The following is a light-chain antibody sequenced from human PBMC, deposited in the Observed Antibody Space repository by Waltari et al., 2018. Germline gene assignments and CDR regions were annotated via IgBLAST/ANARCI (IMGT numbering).Light chain of an antibody. Sequence: DIVMTQSPDSLAVSLGERATINCKSSQSVLYSSNNKNYLAWYQQKPGQPPKLLIYLASTRESGVPDRFSGSGSGTDFTLTISSLQAEDVAVYYCQQYYSTPRYTFGQGTKLEIK. J-gene: IGKJ2*01. CDR2: LAS. CDR3: QQYYSTPRYT. V-gene: IGKV4-1*01. CDR1: QSVLYSSNNKNY.